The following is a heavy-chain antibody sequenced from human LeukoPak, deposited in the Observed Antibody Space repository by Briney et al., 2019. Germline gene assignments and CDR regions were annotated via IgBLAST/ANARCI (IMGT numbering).Heavy chain of an antibody. CDR2: IYTSGST. CDR3: ARGWLQFPLDY. D-gene: IGHD5-24*01. J-gene: IGHJ4*02. Sequence: PSETLSLTCTVSGGSISSGSYYWSWIRQPAGKGLEWIGRIYTSGSTNYNPSLKSRVTISVDTSKNQFSLKLSSVTAADTAVYYCARGWLQFPLDYWGQGTLVTVSS. CDR1: GGSISSGSYY. V-gene: IGHV4-61*02.